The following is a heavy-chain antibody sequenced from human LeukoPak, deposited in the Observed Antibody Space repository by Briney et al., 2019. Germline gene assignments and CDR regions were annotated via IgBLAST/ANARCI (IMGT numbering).Heavy chain of an antibody. V-gene: IGHV3-48*03. CDR3: ARGLVGATTFDY. J-gene: IGHJ4*02. D-gene: IGHD1-26*01. Sequence: GGSLRLSCAASGFTFSSYEMNWVRQAPGKGLEWVSYISSSGSTIYYADSAKGRFTISRDNAKNSLYLQMNSLRAEDTAVYYCARGLVGATTFDYWGQGTLVTVSS. CDR1: GFTFSSYE. CDR2: ISSSGSTI.